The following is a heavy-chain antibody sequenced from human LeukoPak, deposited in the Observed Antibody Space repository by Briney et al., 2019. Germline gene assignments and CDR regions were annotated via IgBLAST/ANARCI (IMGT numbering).Heavy chain of an antibody. CDR1: GGSISSGGYY. J-gene: IGHJ3*02. CDR3: AKGGGTVAGIWGDAFDI. Sequence: SETLSLTCTVSGGSISSGGYYWSWIRQHPGKGLEWIGYIYYSGSTNYNPSLKSRVTISVDTSKNQFSLKLSSVTAADTAVYYCAKGGGTVAGIWGDAFDIWGQGTMVTVSS. V-gene: IGHV4-61*08. CDR2: IYYSGST. D-gene: IGHD6-19*01.